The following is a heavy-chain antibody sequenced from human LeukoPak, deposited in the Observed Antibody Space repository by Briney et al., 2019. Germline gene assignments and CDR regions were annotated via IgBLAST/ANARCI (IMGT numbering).Heavy chain of an antibody. CDR1: GFTFSSYW. V-gene: IGHV3-7*03. J-gene: IGHJ6*03. CDR2: IKQDGSEK. Sequence: PGGSLRLSCAASGFTFSSYWMSWVRQAPGKGLEWVANIKQDGSEKYYVDSVKGRFTISRDNAKNSLYLQMNSLRAEDTALYYCARGKYPDNDDYMDVWGKGTTVIVSS. CDR3: ARGKYPDNDDYMDV. D-gene: IGHD1-1*01.